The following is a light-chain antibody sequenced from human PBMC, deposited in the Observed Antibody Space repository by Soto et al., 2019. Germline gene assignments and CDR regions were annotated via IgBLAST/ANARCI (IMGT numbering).Light chain of an antibody. J-gene: IGKJ4*01. CDR1: QSVLYSSNNKNY. CDR2: WAS. Sequence: DIVMTQSPDSLAVSLGERATINCKSSQSVLYSSNNKNYLAWYQQKAGQPPKVVIYWASTRESGVPDRFSGSGSGTDFTLTIISLQAEDVAVYYCQQYYISPLTFGGGTKVEIK. CDR3: QQYYISPLT. V-gene: IGKV4-1*01.